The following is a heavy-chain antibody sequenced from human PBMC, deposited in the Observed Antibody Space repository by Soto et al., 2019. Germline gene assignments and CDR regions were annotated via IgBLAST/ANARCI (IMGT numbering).Heavy chain of an antibody. CDR3: ASRDPGTSVDY. CDR1: GGSFTSNNW. D-gene: IGHD1-7*01. Sequence: SETLSLTCAVSGGSFTSNNWWTWVRQPPGQRLEWIGEIYRTGSTNYNPSLKSRVTISLDKSENQFSLKVTSLTAADTAVYYCASRDPGTSVDYWGQGTLVTVSS. CDR2: IYRTGST. V-gene: IGHV4-4*02. J-gene: IGHJ4*02.